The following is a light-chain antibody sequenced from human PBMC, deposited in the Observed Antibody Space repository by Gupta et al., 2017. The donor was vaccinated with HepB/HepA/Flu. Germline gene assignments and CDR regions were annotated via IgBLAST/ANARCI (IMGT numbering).Light chain of an antibody. Sequence: DIVMTQSPLSLSVTPGGPAPISCRSSQSLLNGNGFHYLDWYLQKPGQSPQILIYFASNRASGVPDRFSGSGSGTDFTLKISRVEAEDVGVYYCMQALQCPPAFGWGTKVEIK. J-gene: IGKJ4*01. CDR3: MQALQCPPA. CDR1: QSLLNGNGFHY. V-gene: IGKV2-28*01. CDR2: FAS.